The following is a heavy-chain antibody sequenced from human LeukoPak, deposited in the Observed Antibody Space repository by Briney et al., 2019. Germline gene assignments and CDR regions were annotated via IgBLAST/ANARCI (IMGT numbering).Heavy chain of an antibody. Sequence: ASVKVSCKASGYTLTVYYIHWVRQAPGQGVEWMGWINPNGGGTNFAQKFQGRVTMTRDTSISAAYMELSRLRSDDTAVYYCASTRSIQAFDAFNLWGQGTMVSVSS. D-gene: IGHD6-6*01. V-gene: IGHV1-2*02. CDR1: GYTLTVYY. CDR3: ASTRSIQAFDAFNL. J-gene: IGHJ3*01. CDR2: INPNGGGT.